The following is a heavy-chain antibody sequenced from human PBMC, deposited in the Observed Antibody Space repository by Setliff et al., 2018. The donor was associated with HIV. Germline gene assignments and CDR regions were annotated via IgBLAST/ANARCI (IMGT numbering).Heavy chain of an antibody. CDR1: GFTVSSNY. J-gene: IGHJ4*02. CDR2: IYSGGST. V-gene: IGHV3-53*01. Sequence: GGSLRLSCAASGFTVSSNYMSWVRQAPGKGLEWVSVIYSGGSTYYADSVKGRFTISRDNAQSTLYLHMNSLRAEDTAVYYCAKASRGEYYDNSGFFVTYFDYWGQGKLVTVSS. D-gene: IGHD3-22*01. CDR3: AKASRGEYYDNSGFFVTYFDY.